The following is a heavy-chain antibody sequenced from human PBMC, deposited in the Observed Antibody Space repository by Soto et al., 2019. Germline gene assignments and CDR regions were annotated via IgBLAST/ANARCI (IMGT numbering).Heavy chain of an antibody. CDR3: ARDSPTGVVTATHGGYFDY. V-gene: IGHV1-46*01. Sequence: ASVKVSFKASGYTFTSYYMHWVRQAPGQGLEWMGIINPSGGSTSYAQKFQGRVTMTRDTSTSTVYMELSSLRSEDTAVYYCARDSPTGVVTATHGGYFDYWGQGTLVTVSS. J-gene: IGHJ4*02. D-gene: IGHD2-21*02. CDR2: INPSGGST. CDR1: GYTFTSYY.